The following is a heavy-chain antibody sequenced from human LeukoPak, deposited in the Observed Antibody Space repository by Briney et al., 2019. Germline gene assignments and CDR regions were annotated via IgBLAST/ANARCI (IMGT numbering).Heavy chain of an antibody. Sequence: GASVKVSCKASGYSFTSYGISWVRQAPGQGLEWMGWISAYNGNTNYAQKLQGRVTMTTDTSTSTAYMELRNLRSDDTAVYYCARRELLGGNWFDPWGQGTLVTVSS. CDR3: ARRELLGGNWFDP. CDR1: GYSFTSYG. J-gene: IGHJ5*02. D-gene: IGHD1-7*01. V-gene: IGHV1-18*01. CDR2: ISAYNGNT.